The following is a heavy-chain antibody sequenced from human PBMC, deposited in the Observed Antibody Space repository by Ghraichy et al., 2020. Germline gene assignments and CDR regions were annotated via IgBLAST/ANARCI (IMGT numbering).Heavy chain of an antibody. J-gene: IGHJ6*03. CDR2: IRSQPYGGTA. Sequence: GEPLNISCTASGFTFGDYPMSWVRQAPGKGLEWVAFIRSQPYGGTAEYAASVRGRFTISRDDSKSIAYLQMNSLKTEDTAVYYCTRQNYYDSTGYAYYSYYMDVWGTGTTVTVSS. D-gene: IGHD3-22*01. CDR3: TRQNYYDSTGYAYYSYYMDV. CDR1: GFTFGDYP. V-gene: IGHV3-49*04.